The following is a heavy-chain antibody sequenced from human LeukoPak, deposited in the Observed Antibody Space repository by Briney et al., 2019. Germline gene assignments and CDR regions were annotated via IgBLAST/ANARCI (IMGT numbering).Heavy chain of an antibody. D-gene: IGHD6-6*01. Sequence: PSETLSLTCTVSGYSISSSYYWGWIRQPPGKGLEWIGNIYHSGSTRYNPSLKSRVTISVDMAKIQFSLKLSSVTAADTAVYYCARESPYSSSPGDSYYYTDVWGKGTKVIVSS. J-gene: IGHJ6*03. CDR3: ARESPYSSSPGDSYYYTDV. CDR1: GYSISSSYY. CDR2: IYHSGST. V-gene: IGHV4-38-2*02.